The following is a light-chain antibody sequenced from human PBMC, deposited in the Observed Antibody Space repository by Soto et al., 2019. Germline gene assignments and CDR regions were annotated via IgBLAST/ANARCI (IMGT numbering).Light chain of an antibody. CDR3: HQYNNFWT. CDR1: QSVSNY. CDR2: DAS. J-gene: IGKJ1*01. Sequence: DIVVTQSPATLSLSPGERVTLSCRASQSVSNYLAWYQQKPGQAPRLLIYDASKRATGIPARFSGSGSGTEFTLTISSLQSEDFGLYYCHQYNNFWTFGQGTKVDIK. V-gene: IGKV3D-15*01.